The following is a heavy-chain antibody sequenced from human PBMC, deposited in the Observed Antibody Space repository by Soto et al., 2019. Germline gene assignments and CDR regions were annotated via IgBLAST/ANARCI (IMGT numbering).Heavy chain of an antibody. D-gene: IGHD6-13*01. CDR1: GFTLDDYT. CDR2: ISWDGGST. J-gene: IGHJ6*02. CDR3: AKDIGLRSTHYYYGMEV. V-gene: IGHV3-43*01. Sequence: SLRLSCAASGFTLDDYTMHWVRQAPGKGLEWVSLISWDGGSTYYADSVKGRFTISRDNSKNSLYLQMKSLRTEDTAWYYCAKDIGLRSTHYYYGMEVWGQGTTVTVSS.